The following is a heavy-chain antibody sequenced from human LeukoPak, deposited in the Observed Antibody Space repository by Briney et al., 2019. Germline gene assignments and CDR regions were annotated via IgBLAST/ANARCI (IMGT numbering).Heavy chain of an antibody. J-gene: IGHJ4*02. Sequence: SETLSLTCTVSGGSISSYYWSWIRQPPGKGLEWIGYIYYSGMTNYNPSLKSRVTISLDTSKNQFSLKLSSVTAADTAVYYCARTVVVAAYYFDYWGQGTLVTVSS. V-gene: IGHV4-59*01. CDR3: ARTVVVAAYYFDY. CDR1: GGSISSYY. CDR2: IYYSGMT. D-gene: IGHD2-15*01.